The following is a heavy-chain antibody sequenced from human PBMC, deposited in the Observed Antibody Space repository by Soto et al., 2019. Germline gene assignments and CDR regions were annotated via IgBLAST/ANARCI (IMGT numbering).Heavy chain of an antibody. Sequence: PGGSLRLSCAASGFTFSSYGMHWVRQAPGKGLEWVAVIWYDGSNKYYADSVKGRFTISRDNSKNTLYLQMNSLRAEDTAVYYCARVRIAAHYYYYYYGMDVWGQGTTVTVSS. CDR2: IWYDGSNK. J-gene: IGHJ6*02. V-gene: IGHV3-33*01. CDR3: ARVRIAAHYYYYYYGMDV. D-gene: IGHD6-13*01. CDR1: GFTFSSYG.